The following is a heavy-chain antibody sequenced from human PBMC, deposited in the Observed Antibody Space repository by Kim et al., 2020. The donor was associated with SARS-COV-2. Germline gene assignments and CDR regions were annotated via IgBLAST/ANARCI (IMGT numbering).Heavy chain of an antibody. V-gene: IGHV4-59*08. CDR3: ARHPSRGAAFDS. J-gene: IGHJ3*02. Sequence: SETLSLTCTVSAGSISTYYWSWIRQPPGKGLEWIGYVYYTGTTNYNPSLKSRVTISVDTSNNHFSLTLTSVTAADTAVYYCARHPSRGAAFDSWGQGTMVTVSS. CDR2: VYYTGTT. CDR1: AGSISTYY.